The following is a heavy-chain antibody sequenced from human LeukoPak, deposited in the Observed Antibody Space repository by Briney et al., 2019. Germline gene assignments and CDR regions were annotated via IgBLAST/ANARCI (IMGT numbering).Heavy chain of an antibody. Sequence: GGSLRLSCAASGFTFSNAWMSWVRQAPGKGLEWVGRIKSKTDGGTTDYAAPVKGRFTISRDDSKNTLYLQMNSLKTEDTAVYNCTTEVGYCSSTSCYSFDYWGQGTLVTVSS. V-gene: IGHV3-15*01. D-gene: IGHD2-2*02. CDR1: GFTFSNAW. CDR2: IKSKTDGGTT. J-gene: IGHJ4*02. CDR3: TTEVGYCSSTSCYSFDY.